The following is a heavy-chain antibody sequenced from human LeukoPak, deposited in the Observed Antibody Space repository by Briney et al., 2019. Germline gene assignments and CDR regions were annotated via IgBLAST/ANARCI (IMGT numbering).Heavy chain of an antibody. D-gene: IGHD1-26*01. CDR2: ISGSGGST. CDR3: AKDGGSYPRGAFDI. J-gene: IGHJ3*02. V-gene: IGHV3-23*01. CDR1: GFTVSSNY. Sequence: GGSLRLSCAASGFTVSSNYMSWVRQAPGKGLEWVSAISGSGGSTYYADSVKGRFTISRDNSKNTLYLQMNSLRAEDTAVYYCAKDGGSYPRGAFDIWGQGTMVTVSS.